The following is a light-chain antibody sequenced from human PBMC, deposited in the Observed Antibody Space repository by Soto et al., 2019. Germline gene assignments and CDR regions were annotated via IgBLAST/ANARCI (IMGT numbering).Light chain of an antibody. CDR1: QSISTS. Sequence: DIQLLQSPSSLSASVGDRITITCRPSQSISTSLNWYQQNPGEAPTLLVYDSSTLQSGVPSRFSGTGFGAEFTLTVSSLQPEDFATYYCQQSYSNPTWTFGQGTKVDI. V-gene: IGKV1-39*01. J-gene: IGKJ1*01. CDR2: DSS. CDR3: QQSYSNPTWT.